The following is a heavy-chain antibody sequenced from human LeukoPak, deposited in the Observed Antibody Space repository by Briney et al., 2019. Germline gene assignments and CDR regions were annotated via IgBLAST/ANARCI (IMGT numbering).Heavy chain of an antibody. Sequence: PGRSLRLSCAASGFTFSNYAMHWVRQAPGKGLEWVAAISYDGNNKYYADSVKGRFTISRDNSKNTLYLQMNGLRVEDTAVYYCAKDCGDYNFDYWGHGSLVAVSS. CDR2: ISYDGNNK. D-gene: IGHD4-17*01. V-gene: IGHV3-30*04. J-gene: IGHJ4*01. CDR3: AKDCGDYNFDY. CDR1: GFTFSNYA.